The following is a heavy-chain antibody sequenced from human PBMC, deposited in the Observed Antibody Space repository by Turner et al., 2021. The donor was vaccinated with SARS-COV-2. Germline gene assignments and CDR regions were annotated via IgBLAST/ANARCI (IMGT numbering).Heavy chain of an antibody. Sequence: EVQLVESGGGLVQPGGSLRLSCAASGFTFSSYSMNWVRQAPGKGLEWVSYISSSSSSIYYADSVKGRFTISRDNAKNSLYLQMNSLRAEDTAVYYCASIGVGLFDYWGQGTLVTVSS. CDR3: ASIGVGLFDY. CDR1: GFTFSSYS. V-gene: IGHV3-48*01. D-gene: IGHD1-26*01. J-gene: IGHJ4*02. CDR2: ISSSSSSI.